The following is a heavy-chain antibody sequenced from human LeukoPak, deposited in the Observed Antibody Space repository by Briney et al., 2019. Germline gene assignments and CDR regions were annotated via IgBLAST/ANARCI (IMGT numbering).Heavy chain of an antibody. CDR1: GFTFSRYA. V-gene: IGHV3-23*01. CDR2: ISGSGGSS. CDR3: AKALYDSSGYYSFDY. Sequence: GGSLRLSCAASGFTFSRYAMSGVRQAPGKGLEWVSGISGSGGSSYYADSVKGRFTISRDNSKNTLYLQMNGLRAEDTAAYYCAKALYDSSGYYSFDYWGQGTLVTVSS. D-gene: IGHD3-22*01. J-gene: IGHJ4*02.